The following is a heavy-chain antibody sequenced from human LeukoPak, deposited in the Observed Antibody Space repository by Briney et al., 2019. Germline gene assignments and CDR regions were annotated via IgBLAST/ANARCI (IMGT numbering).Heavy chain of an antibody. CDR3: ARFRRDGYPFDY. D-gene: IGHD5-24*01. Sequence: ETLSLTCTVSGGSISSYYWSWIRQPPGKGLEWIGEINHSGSTNYNPSLKSRVTISVDTSKNQFSLKLSSVTAADTAMYYFARFRRDGYPFDYWGQGTLVTVSS. J-gene: IGHJ4*02. CDR2: INHSGST. V-gene: IGHV4-34*01. CDR1: GGSISSYY.